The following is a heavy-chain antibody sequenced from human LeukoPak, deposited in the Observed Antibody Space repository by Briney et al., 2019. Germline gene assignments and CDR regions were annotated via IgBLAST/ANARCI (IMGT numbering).Heavy chain of an antibody. D-gene: IGHD2-8*02. J-gene: IGHJ2*01. V-gene: IGHV3-23*01. CDR2: ISGSGGST. CDR3: AKAALGVVYATPYWYFDL. CDR1: GFTFSSYS. Sequence: GGSLRLSCAASGFTFSSYSMNWVRQAPGKGLEWVSAISGSGGSTYYADSVKGRFTISRDNSKNTLYLQMNSLRAEDTAVYYCAKAALGVVYATPYWYFDLWGRGTLVTVSS.